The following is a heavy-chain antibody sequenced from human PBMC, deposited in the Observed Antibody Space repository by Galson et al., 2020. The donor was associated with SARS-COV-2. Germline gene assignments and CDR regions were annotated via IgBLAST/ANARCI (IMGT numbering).Heavy chain of an antibody. CDR3: ARVVKARTGLPYYYYGMDV. CDR2: IYYGAST. D-gene: IGHD1-1*01. Sequence: SETLSLTCTVSGGSISSPTHYWGWIRQPPGKGLEWIASIYYGASTYYNPSLRGRVALSIDTSKSHFSLRLRSVTAADTAIYYCARVVKARTGLPYYYYGMDVWGQGTTVTVSS. CDR1: GGSISSPTHY. J-gene: IGHJ6*02. V-gene: IGHV4-39*07.